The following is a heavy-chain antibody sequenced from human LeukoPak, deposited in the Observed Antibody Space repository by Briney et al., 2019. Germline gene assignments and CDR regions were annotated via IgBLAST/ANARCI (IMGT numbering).Heavy chain of an antibody. D-gene: IGHD3-16*01. CDR2: FDPEDGET. Sequence: GASVKVSCKVSGYTLTELSMHWVRQAPGKGLEWMGGFDPEDGETIYAQKFQGRVTMTEDTSTDTAYMELSSLRSEDTAVYYCARAGRLGEFRNWFDPWGQGTLVTVSS. J-gene: IGHJ5*02. CDR3: ARAGRLGEFRNWFDP. V-gene: IGHV1-24*01. CDR1: GYTLTELS.